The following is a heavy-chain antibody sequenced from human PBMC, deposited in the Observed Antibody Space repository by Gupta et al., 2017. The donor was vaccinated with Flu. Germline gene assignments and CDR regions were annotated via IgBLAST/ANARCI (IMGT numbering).Heavy chain of an antibody. CDR3: ARGTSYGDYDY. J-gene: IGHJ4*02. D-gene: IGHD4-17*01. Sequence: QVQLVQSGAEVKKPGASVKVSCKASGNTFTGYYMHWVRQGPGQGLEWMGWIDPNSGGTKDAQKFQGRVPRTRDTSISTAYMELSRLRSDDTAVYYCARGTSYGDYDYWGPGTLVTVSS. CDR2: IDPNSGGT. V-gene: IGHV1-2*02. CDR1: GNTFTGYY.